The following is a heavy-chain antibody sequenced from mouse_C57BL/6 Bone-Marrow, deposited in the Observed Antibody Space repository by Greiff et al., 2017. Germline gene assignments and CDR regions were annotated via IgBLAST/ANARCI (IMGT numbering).Heavy chain of an antibody. CDR3: AGDDYDRFAY. D-gene: IGHD2-4*01. V-gene: IGHV1-50*01. Sequence: QVQLQQPGAELVKPGASVKLSCKASGYTFTSYWMQWVKQRPGQGLEWIGEIDPSDSYTNSNQKFKGKATLTVDTSSSTAYMQLSSLTSEDSAVYYCAGDDYDRFAYWGQGTLVTVSA. CDR2: IDPSDSYT. J-gene: IGHJ3*01. CDR1: GYTFTSYW.